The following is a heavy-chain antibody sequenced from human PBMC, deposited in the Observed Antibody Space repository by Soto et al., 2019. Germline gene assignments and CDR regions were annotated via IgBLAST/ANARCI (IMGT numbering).Heavy chain of an antibody. CDR3: AREAARTFDY. D-gene: IGHD6-6*01. J-gene: IGHJ4*02. CDR1: GFTFSSYA. V-gene: IGHV3-30-3*01. CDR2: ISYDGSNK. Sequence: GGSLRLSCAASGFTFSSYAMHWVRQAPGKGLEWVAVISYDGSNKYYADSVKGRFTISRDNSKNTLYLQMNSLRAEDTAVYYCAREAARTFDYWGQGTLVTVSS.